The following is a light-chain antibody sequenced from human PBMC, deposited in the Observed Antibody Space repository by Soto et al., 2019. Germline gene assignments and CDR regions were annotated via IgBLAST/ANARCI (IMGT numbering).Light chain of an antibody. J-gene: IGKJ3*01. CDR3: QQLNSYPVFT. V-gene: IGKV1-9*01. Sequence: IQLTQSPSSLSASVGDRVTITCRASQGISSYLAWYQQKPGKAPKLLISAASTLQSGVPSRFSGSGSGTDFPRTISSLQPADFATYYCQQLNSYPVFTFGRGTKVDLK. CDR2: AAS. CDR1: QGISSY.